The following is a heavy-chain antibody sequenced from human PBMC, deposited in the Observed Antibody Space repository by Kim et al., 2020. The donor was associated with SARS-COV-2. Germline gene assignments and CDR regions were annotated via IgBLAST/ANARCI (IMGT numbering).Heavy chain of an antibody. CDR2: IIPIFGTA. CDR3: ARQTAGRYYGSGSYYNIRQGFDY. V-gene: IGHV1-69*13. D-gene: IGHD3-10*01. Sequence: SVKVSCKASGGTFSSYAISWVRQAPGQGLEWMGGIIPIFGTANYAQKFQGRVTITADESTSTAYMELSSLRSEDTAVYYCARQTAGRYYGSGSYYNIRQGFDYWGQGTLVTVSS. CDR1: GGTFSSYA. J-gene: IGHJ4*02.